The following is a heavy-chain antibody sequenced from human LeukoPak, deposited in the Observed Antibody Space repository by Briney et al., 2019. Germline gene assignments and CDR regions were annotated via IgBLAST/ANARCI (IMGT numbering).Heavy chain of an antibody. D-gene: IGHD6-6*01. Sequence: PSETLSLTCTVSGGSIRSYYWSWIRQPPGKGLEWIGYIYYSGSTNHNPSLKSRVTISVDTSKNQFSLKLSSVTAADTAVYYCARDNGRPFYYYYGMDVWGQGTTVTVSS. CDR3: ARDNGRPFYYYYGMDV. V-gene: IGHV4-59*01. CDR1: GGSIRSYY. J-gene: IGHJ6*02. CDR2: IYYSGST.